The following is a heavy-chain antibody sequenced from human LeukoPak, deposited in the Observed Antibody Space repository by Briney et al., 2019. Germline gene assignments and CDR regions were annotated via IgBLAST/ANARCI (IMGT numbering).Heavy chain of an antibody. V-gene: IGHV4-34*01. J-gene: IGHJ4*02. D-gene: IGHD3-10*01. CDR3: ARGRYYGSGSYYNVLDLDY. CDR2: INHSGST. Sequence: PSETLSLTCAVYGGSFSGYYWSWIRQPPGKGLEWIGEINHSGSTNYNPSLKSRVTISVDTSKNQFSLKPSSVTAADTAVYYCARGRYYGSGSYYNVLDLDYWGQGTLVTVSS. CDR1: GGSFSGYY.